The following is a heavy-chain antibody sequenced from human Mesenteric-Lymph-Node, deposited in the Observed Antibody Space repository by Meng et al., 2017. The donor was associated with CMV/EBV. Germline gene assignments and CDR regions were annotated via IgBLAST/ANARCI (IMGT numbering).Heavy chain of an antibody. V-gene: IGHV4-34*01. J-gene: IGHJ1*01. CDR2: INHSGST. CDR1: GGSISSYY. Sequence: SETLSLTCTVSGGSISSYYWSWIRQPPGKGLEWIGEINHSGSTNYNPPLKSRVTISVDTSKNQFSLKLSSVTAADTAVYYCARGRYCSSTSCRKYFQHWGQGTLVTVSS. CDR3: ARGRYCSSTSCRKYFQH. D-gene: IGHD2-2*01.